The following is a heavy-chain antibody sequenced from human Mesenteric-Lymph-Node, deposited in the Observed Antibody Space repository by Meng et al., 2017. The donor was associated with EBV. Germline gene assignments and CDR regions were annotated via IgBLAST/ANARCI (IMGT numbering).Heavy chain of an antibody. CDR2: IYHRGST. CDR1: GGSNSTSNG. CDR3: ARVNEGQWLVRGAFDY. J-gene: IGHJ4*02. Sequence: QARPQESGPGLWNPSGTLSPTVAVLGGSNSTSNGWSWGRQPPGKGLEWIGEIYHRGSTNYNPSLTSRVTISVDESKNEFSLSLTSVTAADTAVYFCARVNEGQWLVRGAFDYWGQGTLVTVSS. D-gene: IGHD6-19*01. V-gene: IGHV4-4*02.